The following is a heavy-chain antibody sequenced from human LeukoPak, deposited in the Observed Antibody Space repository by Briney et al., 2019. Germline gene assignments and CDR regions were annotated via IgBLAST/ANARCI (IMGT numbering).Heavy chain of an antibody. CDR3: ARHADSGFGQLAFDY. CDR1: GGSISGSSYY. Sequence: SETLSLTCTVSGGSISGSSYYWGWIRQPPGKGLEWIGSIYYSRSTYYNPSLKSRVTISVDTSKNQFSLKLSSVTAADTAVYYCARHADSGFGQLAFDYWGQGTLVTVSS. D-gene: IGHD3-10*01. J-gene: IGHJ4*02. V-gene: IGHV4-39*01. CDR2: IYYSRST.